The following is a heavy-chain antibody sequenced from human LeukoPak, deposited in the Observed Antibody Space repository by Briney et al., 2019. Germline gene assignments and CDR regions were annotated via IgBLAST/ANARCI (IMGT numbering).Heavy chain of an antibody. J-gene: IGHJ3*02. CDR1: GGSISSGGYS. V-gene: IGHV4-30-2*01. D-gene: IGHD2-2*01. CDR3: ARDGPCSSTSCSDAFDI. Sequence: SETLSLTCAVSGGSISSGGYSWSWIRQPPGKGLEWIGYIYHSGSTYYNPSLKSRVTISVDRSKNQFSLKLSSVTAADTAVYYCARDGPCSSTSCSDAFDIWGQGTMVTVSS. CDR2: IYHSGST.